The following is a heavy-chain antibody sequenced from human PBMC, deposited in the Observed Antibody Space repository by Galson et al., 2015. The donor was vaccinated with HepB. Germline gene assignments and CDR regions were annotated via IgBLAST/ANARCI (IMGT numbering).Heavy chain of an antibody. J-gene: IGHJ4*02. Sequence: SVKVSCKASGYTFTSYAMHWVRQAPGQRLEWMGWINAGNGNTKYSQKFQGRATITRDTSASTAYMELSSLRSEDTAVYYCAREPRKTGTTSHFDYWGQGTLVTVSS. CDR3: AREPRKTGTTSHFDY. D-gene: IGHD1-1*01. V-gene: IGHV1-3*01. CDR1: GYTFTSYA. CDR2: INAGNGNT.